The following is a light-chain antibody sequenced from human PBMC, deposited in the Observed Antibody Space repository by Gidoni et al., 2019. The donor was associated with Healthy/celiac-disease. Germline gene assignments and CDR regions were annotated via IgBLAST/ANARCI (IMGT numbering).Light chain of an antibody. J-gene: IGLJ2*01. CDR2: EVS. Sequence: QSSLTQPASVSGSPGQSITTSCTATSSDVGSYNYLSWYQQHPGKAPKLMMYEVSNRPSGVSDRFAGSKSGNTACLTISGLQAEGEADYACSSYTGRSTVFGGGTKLTVL. CDR1: SSDVGSYNY. CDR3: SSYTGRSTV. V-gene: IGLV2-14*01.